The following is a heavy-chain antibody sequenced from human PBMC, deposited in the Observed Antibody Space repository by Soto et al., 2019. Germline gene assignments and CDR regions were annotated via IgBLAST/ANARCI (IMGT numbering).Heavy chain of an antibody. CDR3: DREDDGGDRDYYGLDV. V-gene: IGHV4-30-4*08. CDR1: GGSISSEYFH. Sequence: QVQLQQSGPGLVEPSQTLSLTCAVSGGSISSEYFHWTWIRQSPGKGLEWIGYIHYTGSIMYNPSFKSALTMAVDTTKNQFSLQLTSVTAADTAVYFCDREDDGGDRDYYGLDVWGQGTTVTVSS. J-gene: IGHJ6*02. CDR2: IHYTGSI. D-gene: IGHD2-21*02.